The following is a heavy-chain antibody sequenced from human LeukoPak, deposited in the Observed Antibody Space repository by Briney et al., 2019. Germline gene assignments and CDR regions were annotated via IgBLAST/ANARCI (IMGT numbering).Heavy chain of an antibody. Sequence: GGSLRLSCAASGFTVSSNYMSWVRQAPGKGLEWVSVIYSGGITYYADSVKGRFTISRDNSKNTVYLQMNSLRAEDTAVYYCATTSIAAAVPGCFDYWGQGTLVTVS. CDR2: IYSGGIT. V-gene: IGHV3-66*01. D-gene: IGHD6-13*01. J-gene: IGHJ4*02. CDR3: ATTSIAAAVPGCFDY. CDR1: GFTVSSNY.